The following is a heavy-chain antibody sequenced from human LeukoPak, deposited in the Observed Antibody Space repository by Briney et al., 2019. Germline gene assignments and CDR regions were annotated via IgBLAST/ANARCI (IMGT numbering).Heavy chain of an antibody. D-gene: IGHD3-10*01. Sequence: PGGSLRLSCAASGFTFSNAWMSWVRQAPGKGLEWVGRIKSKTDGGTTDYAAPVKGRFTISRDDSKNTLYLQMNSLKTEDTAVYYCTTETITMVRGVIITSLDYWGQGTLVTVSS. CDR1: GFTFSNAW. CDR2: IKSKTDGGTT. V-gene: IGHV3-15*01. J-gene: IGHJ4*02. CDR3: TTETITMVRGVIITSLDY.